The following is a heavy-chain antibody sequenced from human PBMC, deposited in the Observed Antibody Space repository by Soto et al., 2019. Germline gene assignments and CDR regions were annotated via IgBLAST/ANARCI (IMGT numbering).Heavy chain of an antibody. V-gene: IGHV1-69*01. D-gene: IGHD2-2*01. CDR2: IIPISGTA. J-gene: IGHJ6*02. CDR1: GGTFSSYA. CDR3: ARSQGSSTSLEIYYYYYYGMDV. Sequence: QVQLVQSGAEVKKPGSSVKVSCKASGGTFSSYAISWVRQAPGQGLEWMGGIIPISGTANYAQKFQGRVTITADQSTSTAYMEMGSLRSEDPAVYYVARSQGSSTSLEIYYYYYYGMDVWGQGNTVTVSS.